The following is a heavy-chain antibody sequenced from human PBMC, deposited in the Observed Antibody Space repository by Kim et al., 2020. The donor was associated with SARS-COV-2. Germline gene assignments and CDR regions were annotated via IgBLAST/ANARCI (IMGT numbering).Heavy chain of an antibody. V-gene: IGHV4-34*13. Sequence: SLKSLLPISVDTSKNQFSLKLSSVTAADTAVYYCARDRQLAPYYYYGMDVWGQGTTVTVSS. D-gene: IGHD6-6*01. CDR3: ARDRQLAPYYYYGMDV. J-gene: IGHJ6*02.